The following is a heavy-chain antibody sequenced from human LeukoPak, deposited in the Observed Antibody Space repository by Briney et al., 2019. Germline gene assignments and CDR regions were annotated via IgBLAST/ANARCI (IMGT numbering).Heavy chain of an antibody. CDR2: ISWNSGSI. J-gene: IGHJ4*02. Sequence: GRSLRLSCAASGFTSDDYAMHWVRQAPGKGLEWVSGISWNSGSIGYADSVKGRFTISRDNAKNSLYLQMNSLRAEDMALYYCAKDIYHYYDSSGYYDYWGQGTLVTVSS. CDR1: GFTSDDYA. D-gene: IGHD3-22*01. V-gene: IGHV3-9*02. CDR3: AKDIYHYYDSSGYYDY.